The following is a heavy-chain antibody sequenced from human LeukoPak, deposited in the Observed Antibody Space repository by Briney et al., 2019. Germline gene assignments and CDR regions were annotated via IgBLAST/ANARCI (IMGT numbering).Heavy chain of an antibody. CDR2: ISSSGSTI. Sequence: PGGSLRLSCAASGFTFSSYEMNWVRQAPGKGLKWVSYISSSGSTIYYADSVRGRFTISRDNAKNSLYLQMNSLRVEDTAVYYCARDGVGADGIDYWGQGTLVTVSS. D-gene: IGHD1-26*01. J-gene: IGHJ4*02. CDR3: ARDGVGADGIDY. V-gene: IGHV3-48*03. CDR1: GFTFSSYE.